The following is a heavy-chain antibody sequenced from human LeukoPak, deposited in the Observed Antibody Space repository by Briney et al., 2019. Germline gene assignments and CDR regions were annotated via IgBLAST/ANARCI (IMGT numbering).Heavy chain of an antibody. CDR2: INHSGST. D-gene: IGHD6-19*01. V-gene: IGHV4-34*01. CDR3: ARTIPGIAVAGSRGYYFDY. CDR1: GGPFSGYY. J-gene: IGHJ4*02. Sequence: SETLSLTCAVYGGPFSGYYWRWIRQPPGKGLEWIGEINHSGSTNYNTPLKSPVTISVDTSKNQSSLKLSSVTAADTAVYYCARTIPGIAVAGSRGYYFDYWGQGTLVTVSS.